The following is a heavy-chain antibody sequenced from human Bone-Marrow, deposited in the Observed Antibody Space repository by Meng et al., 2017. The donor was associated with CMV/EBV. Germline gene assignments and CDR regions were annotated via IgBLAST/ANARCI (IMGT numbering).Heavy chain of an antibody. CDR3: ARNRITMVRGVIIHFDY. Sequence: ASVKVSCKASGYSFTGYYMHWVRQAPGQGLEWMGWINPNSGGTDYAQKFQGRVTMTRDTSISTAYMKLSRLRSDDTAVYYCARNRITMVRGVIIHFDYWGQGTLVTVSS. J-gene: IGHJ4*02. D-gene: IGHD3-10*01. CDR1: GYSFTGYY. CDR2: INPNSGGT. V-gene: IGHV1-2*02.